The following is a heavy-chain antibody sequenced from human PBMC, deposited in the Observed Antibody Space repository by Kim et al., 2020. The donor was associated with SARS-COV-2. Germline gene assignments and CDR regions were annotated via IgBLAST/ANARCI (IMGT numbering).Heavy chain of an antibody. CDR2: GST. Sequence: GSTNYSPSLKSRVTISVDKSKNQFSLKLSSVTAADTAVYYCARDYSSGWYWGQGTLVTVSS. D-gene: IGHD6-19*01. CDR3: ARDYSSGWY. V-gene: IGHV4-4*02. J-gene: IGHJ4*02.